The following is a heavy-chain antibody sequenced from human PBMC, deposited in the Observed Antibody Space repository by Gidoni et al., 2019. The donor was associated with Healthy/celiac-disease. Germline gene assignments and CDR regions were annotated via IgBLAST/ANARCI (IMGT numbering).Heavy chain of an antibody. Sequence: EVQLVESGGGLIQTGGSLRLSCAASGFTVSSNDMSWVRQAPGKGLEGVSVSYSGGSTYYADSVKGRFTISRDNSKNTLYLQMNSLRAEDTAVYYCAGGSVDTAMGMDVWGQGTTVTVSS. V-gene: IGHV3-53*01. CDR3: AGGSVDTAMGMDV. CDR1: GFTVSSND. J-gene: IGHJ6*02. CDR2: SYSGGST. D-gene: IGHD5-18*01.